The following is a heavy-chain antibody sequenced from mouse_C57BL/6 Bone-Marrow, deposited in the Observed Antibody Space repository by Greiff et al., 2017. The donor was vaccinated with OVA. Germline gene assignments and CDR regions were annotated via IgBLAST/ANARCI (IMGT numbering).Heavy chain of an antibody. Sequence: VQLQQSGAELVRPGASVKLSCTASGFNIKDDYMHWVKQTPVHGLEWIGAIDPETGGTAYNQKFKGKAILTADKSSSTAYMELRSLTSEDSAVYYCTRFGKGFDYWGQGTTLTVSS. CDR2: IDPETGGT. J-gene: IGHJ2*01. V-gene: IGHV1-15*01. CDR1: GFNIKDDY. CDR3: TRFGKGFDY. D-gene: IGHD2-1*01.